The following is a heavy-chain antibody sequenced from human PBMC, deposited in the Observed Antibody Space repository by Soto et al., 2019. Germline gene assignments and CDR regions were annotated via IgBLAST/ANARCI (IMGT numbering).Heavy chain of an antibody. V-gene: IGHV3-23*01. CDR2: ISGSGGST. Sequence: EVQLLESGGGLLQPGGSLRLSCAASGFTFSSYAMNWVRQAPGKGLEWVSVISGSGGSTYYADSVKGRFTISRDNSKNTMYLHMNSLTAEDTAVYYCARRSSSWYFDYWGEGTLVTVSS. CDR1: GFTFSSYA. CDR3: ARRSSSWYFDY. D-gene: IGHD6-13*01. J-gene: IGHJ4*02.